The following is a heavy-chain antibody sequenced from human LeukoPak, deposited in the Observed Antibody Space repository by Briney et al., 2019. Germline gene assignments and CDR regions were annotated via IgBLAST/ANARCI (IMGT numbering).Heavy chain of an antibody. CDR2: ISAYNGNT. Sequence: ASVKVSCKASGYTFTSYGISWVRQAPGQGLEWMGWISAYNGNTNYAQKLQGRVTITRDTSASTAYMELSSLRSEDTAVYYCARVPGSRTINFDYWGQGTLVTVSS. CDR1: GYTFTSYG. J-gene: IGHJ4*02. V-gene: IGHV1-18*01. CDR3: ARVPGSRTINFDY. D-gene: IGHD1-26*01.